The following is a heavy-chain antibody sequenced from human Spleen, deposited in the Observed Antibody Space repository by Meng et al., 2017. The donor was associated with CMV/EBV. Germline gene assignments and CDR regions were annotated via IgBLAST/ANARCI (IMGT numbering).Heavy chain of an antibody. CDR2: IYYSGST. J-gene: IGHJ6*02. Sequence: SETLSLTCTVSGGSISSSSYYWGWIRQPPGKGLEWIGSIYYSGSTYYNPSLKSRVTISVDTSRNQFSLKLISVTAADTAVYYCARDPYCGGDCYPPAGMDVWGQGTTVTVSS. CDR1: GGSISSSSYY. D-gene: IGHD2-21*01. CDR3: ARDPYCGGDCYPPAGMDV. V-gene: IGHV4-39*07.